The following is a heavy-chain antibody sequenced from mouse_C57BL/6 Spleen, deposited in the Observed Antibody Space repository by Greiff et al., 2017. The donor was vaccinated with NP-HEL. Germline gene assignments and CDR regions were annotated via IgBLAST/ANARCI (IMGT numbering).Heavy chain of an antibody. CDR3: ARQGDGSSYEGNYAMDY. V-gene: IGHV5-15*01. CDR1: GFTFSDYG. Sequence: EVQRVESGGGLVQPGGSLKLSCAASGFTFSDYGMAWVRQAPRKGPEWVAFISNLAYSIYYADTVTGRFTISRENAKNTLYLEMSSLRSEDTAMYYCARQGDGSSYEGNYAMDYWGQGTSVTVSS. J-gene: IGHJ4*01. CDR2: ISNLAYSI. D-gene: IGHD1-1*01.